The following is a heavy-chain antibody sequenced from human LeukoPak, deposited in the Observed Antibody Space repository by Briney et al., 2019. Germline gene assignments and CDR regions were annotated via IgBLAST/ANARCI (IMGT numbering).Heavy chain of an antibody. V-gene: IGHV4-39*01. CDR3: ASPSKLVISRGGYM. Sequence: PSETLSLTCTVSGGSSSDTTYYWAWIRQPPGKGLEWIGSIYFSETKYSPSPKSRITISGDTSKKQFSLKLSSVTAADTAVYYCASPSKLVISRGGYMWGQGTMVTVSA. J-gene: IGHJ3*02. D-gene: IGHD3-22*01. CDR1: GGSSSDTTYY. CDR2: IYFSET.